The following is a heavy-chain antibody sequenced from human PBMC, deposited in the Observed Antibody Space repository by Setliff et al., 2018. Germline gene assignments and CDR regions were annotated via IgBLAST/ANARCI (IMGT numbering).Heavy chain of an antibody. D-gene: IGHD3-10*01. CDR1: GGSISSSAYY. J-gene: IGHJ4*02. Sequence: SETLSLTCTVSGGSISSSAYYWGWIRQPPGKGLEWIGNIYYSGNTNYNPSLKSRVAMSVDTSKNQFSLKLTSVTAADTAVYYCARVRMVQGYYEFDYWGQGALVTVSS. CDR3: ARVRMVQGYYEFDY. CDR2: IYYSGNT. V-gene: IGHV4-39*07.